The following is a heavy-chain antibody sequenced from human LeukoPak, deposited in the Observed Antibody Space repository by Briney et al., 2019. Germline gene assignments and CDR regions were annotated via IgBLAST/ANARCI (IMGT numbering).Heavy chain of an antibody. J-gene: IGHJ4*02. D-gene: IGHD3-3*01. V-gene: IGHV4-31*03. CDR3: ARSRNVNYDFWSGYYTNYYFDY. CDR1: GGSISSGGYY. CDR2: IYYSGST. Sequence: PSQTLSLTCTVSGGSISSGGYYWSWIRQHPGKGLEWIGYIYYSGSTYYNPSLKSRVTISVDTSKNQFSLKLSSVTAADTAVYYCARSRNVNYDFWSGYYTNYYFDYWGQGTLVTVSS.